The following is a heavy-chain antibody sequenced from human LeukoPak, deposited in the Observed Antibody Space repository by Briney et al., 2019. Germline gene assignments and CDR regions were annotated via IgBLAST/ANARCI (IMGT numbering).Heavy chain of an antibody. CDR3: AKDADGDYEQG. CDR2: ISGSGGST. Sequence: PGESLRLSCAASGFTFSSYSMSWVRQAPGKGLEWVSAISGSGGSTYYADSVKGRFTIYRDNSKNTLYLQMNSLRAEDTAVYYCAKDADGDYEQGWGQGTLVTVSS. D-gene: IGHD4-17*01. J-gene: IGHJ4*02. V-gene: IGHV3-23*01. CDR1: GFTFSSYS.